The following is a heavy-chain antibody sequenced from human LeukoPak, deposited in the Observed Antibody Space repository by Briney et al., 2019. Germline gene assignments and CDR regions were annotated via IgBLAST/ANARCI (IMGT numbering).Heavy chain of an antibody. CDR3: ARTYYDILTGYSLFDY. V-gene: IGHV3-53*01. CDR2: LYRGDSA. Sequence: GGSLRLSCAASGFTVSSSYMYWVRQAPGKGLEWVSFLYRGDSAIYAESVRGRFTISRDNSKNTLYLLMNSLIPEDTAVYYCARTYYDILTGYSLFDYWGQGTLVTVSS. J-gene: IGHJ4*02. D-gene: IGHD3-9*01. CDR1: GFTVSSSY.